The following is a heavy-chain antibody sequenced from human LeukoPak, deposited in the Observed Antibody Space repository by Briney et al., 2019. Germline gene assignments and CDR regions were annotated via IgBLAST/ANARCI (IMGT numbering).Heavy chain of an antibody. CDR3: ARTHLGYCSSVSCQNDY. V-gene: IGHV3-53*01. J-gene: IGHJ4*02. CDR1: GFIVSSNY. D-gene: IGHD2-15*01. Sequence: GGSLRLSCAASGFIVSSNYMSWVRQAPGKGLEWVSLIYSGGSTYYADSVKGRFTISRDNSKNMVYLQMNSLRAEDTAVYYCARTHLGYCSSVSCQNDYWGQGTLVTVSS. CDR2: IYSGGST.